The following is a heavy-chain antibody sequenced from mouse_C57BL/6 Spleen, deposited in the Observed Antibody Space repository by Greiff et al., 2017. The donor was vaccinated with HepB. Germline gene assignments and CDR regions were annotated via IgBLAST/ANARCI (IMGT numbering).Heavy chain of an antibody. D-gene: IGHD1-1*01. V-gene: IGHV1-69*01. CDR2: IDPSDSYT. CDR1: GYTFTSYW. CDR3: AGRFITTVVATRGYAMDY. J-gene: IGHJ4*01. Sequence: QVQLQQPGAELVMPGASVKLSCKASGYTFTSYWMHWVKQRPGQGLEWIGEIDPSDSYTNYNQKFKGKSTLTVDKSSSTAYMQLSSLTSEDSAVYYCAGRFITTVVATRGYAMDYWGQGTSVTVSS.